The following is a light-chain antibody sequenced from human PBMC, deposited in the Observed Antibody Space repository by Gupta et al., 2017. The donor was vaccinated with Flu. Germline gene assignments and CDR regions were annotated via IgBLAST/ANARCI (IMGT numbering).Light chain of an antibody. J-gene: IGLJ1*01. Sequence: SYVLTQPPSVSVAPGQTARITCGGNEIGRKSVHWYQQKPGQGPVLVVHDDSDRPAGIPERFSGSNSVNTATLTISRVEVGDEADYYCQVWDTSSDSVFGTGTKVTVL. CDR3: QVWDTSSDSV. V-gene: IGLV3-21*02. CDR2: DDS. CDR1: EIGRKS.